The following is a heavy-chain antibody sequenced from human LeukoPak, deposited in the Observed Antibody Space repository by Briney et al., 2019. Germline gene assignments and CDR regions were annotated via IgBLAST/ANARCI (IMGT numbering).Heavy chain of an antibody. CDR3: ARGYGDFRVEGRYFHS. D-gene: IGHD4-17*01. CDR1: AYSISGGYY. Sequence: SETLSLTCTVSAYSISGGYYWGWIRQPPGKGLELIGSMYHSGSSHYNPSLRSRVTISIDTSKKHFFLKLKSVTAADTAVYYCARGYGDFRVEGRYFHSWGQGTLVTVSS. CDR2: MYHSGSS. J-gene: IGHJ4*02. V-gene: IGHV4-38-2*02.